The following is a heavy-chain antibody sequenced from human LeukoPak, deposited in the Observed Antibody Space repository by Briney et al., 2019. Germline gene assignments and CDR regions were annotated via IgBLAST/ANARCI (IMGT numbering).Heavy chain of an antibody. CDR1: GFAFSTYA. J-gene: IGHJ3*02. CDR2: IWYDGSNK. CDR3: ARGAYCSDDSCPGAFDI. D-gene: IGHD2-15*01. Sequence: PGGSLRLSCAASGFAFSTYAMYWVRQAPGKGLEWVTVIWYDGSNKYYADSAKGRFTISRDNSKNTLYLQMNSLRAEDTAVYYCARGAYCSDDSCPGAFDIWGQGTMVTVSS. V-gene: IGHV3-33*01.